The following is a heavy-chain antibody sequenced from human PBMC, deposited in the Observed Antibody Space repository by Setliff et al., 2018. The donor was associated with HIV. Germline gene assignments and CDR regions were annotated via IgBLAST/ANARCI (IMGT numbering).Heavy chain of an antibody. D-gene: IGHD1-1*01. J-gene: IGHJ4*02. CDR3: AREAPDDHFDH. Sequence: ASVKVSCKVSGSSLTELSIHWVRQTPGKGLQWMGGFDPEDGPDDGQTIYARKFQGRVTMTEDTSTDTAYMELSSLRSEDTAVYYCAREAPDDHFDHWGQGTLVTVSS. CDR2: FDPEDGPDDGQT. V-gene: IGHV1-24*01. CDR1: GSSLTELS.